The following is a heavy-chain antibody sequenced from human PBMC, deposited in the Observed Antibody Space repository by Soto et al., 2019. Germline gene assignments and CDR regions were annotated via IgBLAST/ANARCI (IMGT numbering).Heavy chain of an antibody. Sequence: QVQLVESGGGVVQPGRSLRLSCAASGFTFSSYAMHWVRQAPGKGLEWVAVISYDGSNKYYADSVKGRFTTSRDNSKNTLYLQMNSLRAEDTAVYYCARAHYDYVWGSYPIRSPYYFDYWGQGTLVTVSS. CDR1: GFTFSSYA. D-gene: IGHD3-16*02. J-gene: IGHJ4*02. CDR3: ARAHYDYVWGSYPIRSPYYFDY. CDR2: ISYDGSNK. V-gene: IGHV3-30-3*01.